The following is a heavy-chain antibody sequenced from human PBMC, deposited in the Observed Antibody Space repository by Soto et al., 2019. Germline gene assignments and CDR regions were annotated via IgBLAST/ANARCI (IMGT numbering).Heavy chain of an antibody. J-gene: IGHJ4*02. D-gene: IGHD1-1*01. Sequence: SETLSLTCTVSGGSISSYYWSWIRQHPGKGLEWIGYIYYSGSTNYNPSHKSRVTISVDTSKNQFSLKLSSVTAADTAVYYCATGPPVHWPRFDYWCQGTLVNVSS. V-gene: IGHV4-59*01. CDR3: ATGPPVHWPRFDY. CDR2: IYYSGST. CDR1: GGSISSYY.